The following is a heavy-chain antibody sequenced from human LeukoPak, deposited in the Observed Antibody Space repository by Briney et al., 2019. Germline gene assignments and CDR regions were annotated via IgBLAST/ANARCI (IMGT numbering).Heavy chain of an antibody. V-gene: IGHV4-31*03. Sequence: PSETLSLTCTVSGGSISSGGYYWSWIRQHPGKGLEWIGYIYYSGSTYYNPSLKSRVTISVDTSKNQFSLKLSSVTAADTAVYYCARALPAANFYNWFDPWGQGTLVTVSS. CDR3: ARALPAANFYNWFDP. D-gene: IGHD2-2*01. CDR2: IYYSGST. CDR1: GGSISSGGYY. J-gene: IGHJ5*02.